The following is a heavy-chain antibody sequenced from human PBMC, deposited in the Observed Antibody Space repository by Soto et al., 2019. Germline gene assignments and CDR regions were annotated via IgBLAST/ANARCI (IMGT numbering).Heavy chain of an antibody. Sequence: AASAKVSCKASGYTFVDNYMHWVRQAPGQGLEWMGWINPNSGATKSAQKFQGWVTMTRDTSISTAYMEVSRLRSDDTAIYYCARGSFSISRGGIDVWGQGTTVTVSS. J-gene: IGHJ6*02. CDR2: INPNSGAT. V-gene: IGHV1-2*04. CDR1: GYTFVDNY. CDR3: ARGSFSISRGGIDV. D-gene: IGHD3-16*02.